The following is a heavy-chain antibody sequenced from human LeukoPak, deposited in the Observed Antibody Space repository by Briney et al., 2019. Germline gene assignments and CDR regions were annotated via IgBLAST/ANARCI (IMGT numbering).Heavy chain of an antibody. CDR2: MNPNSGNT. V-gene: IGHV1-8*01. CDR3: ARALVLRYFDWLSPTRYYFDY. Sequence: ASVKVSCKASGYTFTSYDINWVRQATGQGLEWMGWMNPNSGNTGYAQKFQGRVTMTRNTSLSTAYMELSSLRSEDTAVYYCARALVLRYFDWLSPTRYYFDYWGQGTLATVSS. CDR1: GYTFTSYD. J-gene: IGHJ4*02. D-gene: IGHD3-9*01.